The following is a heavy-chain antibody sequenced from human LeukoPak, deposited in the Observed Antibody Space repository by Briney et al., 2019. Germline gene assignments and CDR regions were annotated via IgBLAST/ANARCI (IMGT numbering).Heavy chain of an antibody. CDR3: ARSSAWSPFDS. Sequence: SETLSLTCTVSGGSIWSYYWGWIRQPPGKGLEWIGYVYSSGSTNHNPSLKSRATISIDTSKNQFSLRLGSVTAADTAVYFCARSSAWSPFDSWGQGILVTVSS. V-gene: IGHV4-59*01. D-gene: IGHD6-19*01. CDR2: VYSSGST. CDR1: GGSIWSYY. J-gene: IGHJ4*02.